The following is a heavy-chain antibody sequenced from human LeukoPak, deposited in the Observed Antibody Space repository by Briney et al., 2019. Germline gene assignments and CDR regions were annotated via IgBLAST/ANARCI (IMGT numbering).Heavy chain of an antibody. CDR1: GGSFSGYY. Sequence: SSETLSLTCAVYGGSFSGYYWSWIRQPPGKGLEWIGEINHSGSTNYNPSLKSRVTISVDTSKNQFSLKLSSVTAADTAVYYCARGCMVRGVKTPKPFDYWGQGTLVTVSS. CDR2: INHSGST. V-gene: IGHV4-34*01. J-gene: IGHJ4*02. CDR3: ARGCMVRGVKTPKPFDY. D-gene: IGHD3-10*01.